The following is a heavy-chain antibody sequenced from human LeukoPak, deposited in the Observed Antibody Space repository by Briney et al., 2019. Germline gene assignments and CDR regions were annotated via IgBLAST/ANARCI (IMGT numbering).Heavy chain of an antibody. CDR3: ARRPEQWLASHNPFDY. CDR1: GGSFSGYY. V-gene: IGHV4-34*01. D-gene: IGHD6-19*01. CDR2: INHSGST. Sequence: PSETLSLTCAVYGGSFSGYYWSWIRQPPGKGLEWIGEINHSGSTNYNPSLKSRVTISVDTSKNQFSLKLSSVTAADTAVYYCARRPEQWLASHNPFDYWGQGTLVTVSS. J-gene: IGHJ4*02.